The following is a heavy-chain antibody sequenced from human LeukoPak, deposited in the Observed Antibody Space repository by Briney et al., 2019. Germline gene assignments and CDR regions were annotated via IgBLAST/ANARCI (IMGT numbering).Heavy chain of an antibody. J-gene: IGHJ4*02. Sequence: GASVKVSCKASGYTFTGYYMHWVRQAPGQGLEWMGRINPNSGGTNYAQKFQGRVTMTRDTSISTAYMELSRLRSDDTAVHYCAREGYYYDSSGYTIEIDYWGQGTLVTVSS. D-gene: IGHD3-22*01. CDR1: GYTFTGYY. CDR3: AREGYYYDSSGYTIEIDY. V-gene: IGHV1-2*06. CDR2: INPNSGGT.